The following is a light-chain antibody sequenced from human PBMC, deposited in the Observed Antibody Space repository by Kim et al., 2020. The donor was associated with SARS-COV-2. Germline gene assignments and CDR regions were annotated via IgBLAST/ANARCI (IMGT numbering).Light chain of an antibody. J-gene: IGKJ1*01. CDR2: TAS. CDR1: QTINNY. V-gene: IGKV1-39*01. Sequence: SESVGDIVSITCRASQTINNYLNWYQQKPGKAPKLLIYTASNLESGVPSRFSGSGSGTLFTLTISSLQLEDFATYYCQQSYGARTFGQGTKVDIK. CDR3: QQSYGART.